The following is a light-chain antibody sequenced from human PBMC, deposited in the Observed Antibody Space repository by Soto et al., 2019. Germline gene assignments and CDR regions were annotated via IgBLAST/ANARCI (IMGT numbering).Light chain of an antibody. CDR1: SSDVGGYNY. CDR2: DVS. Sequence: QSALTQPACVSGSPGQSIAISCIGSSSDVGGYNYVSWHQQHPGKAPKVVIYDVSNRPSGVSDRFSGSKSGNTASLTISGLQAEDEADYYCSSYTSTCTYVFGTGTKLTVL. V-gene: IGLV2-14*01. J-gene: IGLJ1*01. CDR3: SSYTSTCTYV.